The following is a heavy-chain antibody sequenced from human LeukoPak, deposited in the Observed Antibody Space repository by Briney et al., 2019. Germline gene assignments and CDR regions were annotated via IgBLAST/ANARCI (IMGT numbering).Heavy chain of an antibody. CDR1: RYTFTSYD. CDR3: ARTYDFWSGYQFHY. Sequence: RASVKVSCKASRYTFTSYDINWVRQATGQGLEWMGWMNPNSGNTGYAHKFQGRVTMTRNTSISTAYMELSSLRSEDTAVYYCARTYDFWSGYQFHYWGQGTLVTVSS. CDR2: MNPNSGNT. J-gene: IGHJ4*02. V-gene: IGHV1-8*01. D-gene: IGHD3-3*01.